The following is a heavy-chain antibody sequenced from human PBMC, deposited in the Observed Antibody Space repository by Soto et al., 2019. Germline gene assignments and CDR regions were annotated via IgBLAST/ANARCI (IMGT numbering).Heavy chain of an antibody. V-gene: IGHV4-59*08. Sequence: QVQLQESGPGLVKPSETLSLTCTVSGGSISSYYWSSIRQPPGKGLESIGYIYYSGSTNYNPSLSARVTIAVVTSKNQFPVNLSSVTAPDTAVYHCARHPKYYYGSWSSYNYYYYGMDVWGQGTTVTVSS. J-gene: IGHJ6*02. CDR2: IYYSGST. D-gene: IGHD3-10*01. CDR1: GGSISSYY. CDR3: ARHPKYYYGSWSSYNYYYYGMDV.